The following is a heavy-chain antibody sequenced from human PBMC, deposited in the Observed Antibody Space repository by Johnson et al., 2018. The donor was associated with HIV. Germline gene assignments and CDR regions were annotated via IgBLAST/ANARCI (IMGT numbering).Heavy chain of an antibody. D-gene: IGHD3-22*01. CDR1: GFTFSNCA. V-gene: IGHV3-23*04. CDR3: AKRLGFDNRGDQFDI. Sequence: VQLVESGGGWVQPGGSLILSCVASGFTFSNCAMNWVRQAPGKGPEWVATVSGGGGITYDAAYVQGRLSISRDNSNNKLSLQMESLRVEETAVYYCAKRLGFDNRGDQFDIWGQGAMVTVSS. J-gene: IGHJ3*02. CDR2: VSGGGGIT.